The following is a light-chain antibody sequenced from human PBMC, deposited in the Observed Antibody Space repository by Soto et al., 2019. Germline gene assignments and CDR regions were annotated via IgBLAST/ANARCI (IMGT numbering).Light chain of an antibody. CDR2: GAS. Sequence: EVVMTQSPATLSVSPGERATLSCRASQSISSHLAWYQHKPGQPPRLLLYGASTRITGIPARFTGRGSGTEFTLTITSLQSEDFAVYYCQQYDNWPRTFGQGTKVEIK. CDR3: QQYDNWPRT. V-gene: IGKV3-15*01. J-gene: IGKJ1*01. CDR1: QSISSH.